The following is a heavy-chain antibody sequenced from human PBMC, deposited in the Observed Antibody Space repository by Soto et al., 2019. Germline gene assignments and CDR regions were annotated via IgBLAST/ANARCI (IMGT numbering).Heavy chain of an antibody. D-gene: IGHD3-22*01. Sequence: SVKVSCKASGGTFSSYAISWVRQAPGQGLEWMGGIIPIFGTANYAQKFQGRVTITADESTSTAYMELSSLRSEDTAVYYCARGAQPFDYYDSSGYYLGWGQGTLVTVSS. CDR2: IIPIFGTA. CDR3: ARGAQPFDYYDSSGYYLG. CDR1: GGTFSSYA. V-gene: IGHV1-69*13. J-gene: IGHJ4*02.